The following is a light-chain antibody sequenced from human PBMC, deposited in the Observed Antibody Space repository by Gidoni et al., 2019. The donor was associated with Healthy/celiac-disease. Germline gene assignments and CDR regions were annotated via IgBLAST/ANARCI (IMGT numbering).Light chain of an antibody. Sequence: DIQMTQSPSSLSASVGDRVTITCQASQDISNYLNWYQQKPGKAPKLLIYDASNLETGVPSRFSGSGSGTYFTCTISSLQPEDIATYYCQQYDNLLITFGQGTRLEIK. CDR1: QDISNY. V-gene: IGKV1-33*01. CDR3: QQYDNLLIT. J-gene: IGKJ5*01. CDR2: DAS.